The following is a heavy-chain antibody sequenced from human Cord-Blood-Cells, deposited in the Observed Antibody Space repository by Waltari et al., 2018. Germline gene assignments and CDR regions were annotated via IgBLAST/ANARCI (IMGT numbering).Heavy chain of an antibody. Sequence: QVQLQESGPGLVKPSQTLSLTCTVSGGSISSGDYYWSWIRQPPGTGREWIGYIYYSGSTYYNPSLKSRVTISVDTSKNQFSLKLSSVTAADTAVYYCARVGSLGYCSSTSCPPRGAFDIWGQGTMVTVSS. J-gene: IGHJ3*02. CDR3: ARVGSLGYCSSTSCPPRGAFDI. V-gene: IGHV4-30-4*08. CDR2: IYYSGST. CDR1: GGSISSGDYY. D-gene: IGHD2-2*01.